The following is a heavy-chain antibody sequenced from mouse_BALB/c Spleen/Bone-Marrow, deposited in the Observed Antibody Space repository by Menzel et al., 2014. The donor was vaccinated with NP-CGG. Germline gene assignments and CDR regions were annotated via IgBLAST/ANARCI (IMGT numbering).Heavy chain of an antibody. CDR2: INPSNGGT. Sequence: QVQLQQSGAELVKPGASVKLSCKASGYSFTNYYMYWVKRRPGQGLEWIGEINPSNGGTNFNEKFKNKATLTVDKSSSTAYMQLSSLTSEDSAVYGCTRSNYGYWYFDVRGAGPTVTVSS. D-gene: IGHD1-1*01. CDR3: TRSNYGYWYFDV. V-gene: IGHV1S81*02. J-gene: IGHJ1*01. CDR1: GYSFTNYY.